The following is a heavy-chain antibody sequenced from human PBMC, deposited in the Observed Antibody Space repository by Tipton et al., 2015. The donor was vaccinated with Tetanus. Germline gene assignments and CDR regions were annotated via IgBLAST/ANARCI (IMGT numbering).Heavy chain of an antibody. D-gene: IGHD6-19*01. J-gene: IGHJ4*02. V-gene: IGHV3-30*04. Sequence: SLRLSCTASGFTFSSYAMHWVRQAPGKGLEWVAVISSDGSNKYYADSVKGRFTISRDNSKNTLYLQMNSLRAEDTAVYYCARDSSMAVADPILWYWGQGTLVTVSS. CDR1: GFTFSSYA. CDR2: ISSDGSNK. CDR3: ARDSSMAVADPILWY.